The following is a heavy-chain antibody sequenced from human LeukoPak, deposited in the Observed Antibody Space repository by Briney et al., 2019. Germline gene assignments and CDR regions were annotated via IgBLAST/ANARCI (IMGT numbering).Heavy chain of an antibody. Sequence: SETLSLTCTVSGGSISSYYWSWIRQPPGKGLEWIGHIYYSGSTNYNPSLKSRVIISLDTSKNQFSLKLSSVTAADSAVYYCARAGTPITMIVVESNWFDPWGQGTLVTVSS. V-gene: IGHV4-59*01. J-gene: IGHJ5*02. D-gene: IGHD3-22*01. CDR1: GGSISSYY. CDR2: IYYSGST. CDR3: ARAGTPITMIVVESNWFDP.